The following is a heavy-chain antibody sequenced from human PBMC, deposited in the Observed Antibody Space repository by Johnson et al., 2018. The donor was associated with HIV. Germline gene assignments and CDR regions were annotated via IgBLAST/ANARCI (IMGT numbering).Heavy chain of an antibody. Sequence: EVQLVESGGGLVQPGGSLRLSCAASGFTFSSYWMSWVRQAPGKGLEWVANIKQDGSEKFYVDSVKGRFTISRDNAKNSLYLQMNSLRDEDTAVYYCVTADRGSAWGQGTTVTVSS. CDR3: VTADRGSA. CDR1: GFTFSSYW. D-gene: IGHD1-26*01. V-gene: IGHV3-7*05. CDR2: IKQDGSEK. J-gene: IGHJ3*01.